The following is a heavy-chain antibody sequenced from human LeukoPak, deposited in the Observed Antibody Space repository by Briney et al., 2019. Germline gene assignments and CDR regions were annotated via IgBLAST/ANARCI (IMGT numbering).Heavy chain of an antibody. D-gene: IGHD3-10*01. J-gene: IGHJ4*02. CDR1: GFTFSSYE. CDR2: ISTSGSTI. V-gene: IGHV3-48*03. CDR3: AREMGWFGESIVDY. Sequence: PGGSLRLSCAASGFTFSSYEMNWVRQAPGKGLEWVSYISTSGSTIYYADSVKGRFTISRDNAKNSLYLQMNSLRAEDTAVYYCAREMGWFGESIVDYWGQGTLVTVSS.